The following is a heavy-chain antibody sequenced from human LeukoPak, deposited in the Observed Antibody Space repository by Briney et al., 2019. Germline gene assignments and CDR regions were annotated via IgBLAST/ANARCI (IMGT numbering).Heavy chain of an antibody. CDR2: IIPIFGTA. D-gene: IGHD3-22*01. J-gene: IGHJ5*02. CDR3: ARGPLHVALSSGYLKWLDP. CDR1: GSSFRSST. Sequence: SVKVSCKASGSSFRSSTFAWVRQAPGRGLERMGGIIPIFGTANYALEFQGRATITTDESTSTVYMELSSLRSEDTAMYYCARGPLHVALSSGYLKWLDPWGQGSLVTVSS. V-gene: IGHV1-69*05.